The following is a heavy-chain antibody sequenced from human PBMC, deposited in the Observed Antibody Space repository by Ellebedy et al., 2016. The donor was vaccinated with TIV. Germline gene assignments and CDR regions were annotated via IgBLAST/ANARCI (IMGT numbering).Heavy chain of an antibody. CDR1: GFNLKYFV. Sequence: GESLKISCAASGFNLKYFVMNWVRQAPGKGLEWVANIKQDGSEKDYVDSVKGRFTISRDNAKNSLYLQMNSLRAEDTAVYYCRIVASDFDYWGQGALVTVSS. D-gene: IGHD5-12*01. CDR2: IKQDGSEK. J-gene: IGHJ4*02. V-gene: IGHV3-7*03. CDR3: RIVASDFDY.